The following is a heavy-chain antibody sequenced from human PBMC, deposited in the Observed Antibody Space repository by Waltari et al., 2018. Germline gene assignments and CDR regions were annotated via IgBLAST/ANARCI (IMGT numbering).Heavy chain of an antibody. CDR1: GYRSTTSW. CDR3: AKGADYFQQ. J-gene: IGHJ1*01. V-gene: IGHV5-51*01. CDR2: IYPSDSEV. Sequence: ELQLVQSGPEVKKPGVSLRISCPASGYRSTTSWIAWLRQVPGGGLQWLAMIYPSDSEVKYSPVFEGQVDVSADSSISTVYLQWTSLKVADTGIYYCAKGADYFQQWGQGTPVTVAS.